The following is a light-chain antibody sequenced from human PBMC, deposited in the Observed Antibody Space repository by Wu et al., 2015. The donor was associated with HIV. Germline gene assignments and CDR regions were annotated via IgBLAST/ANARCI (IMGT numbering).Light chain of an antibody. Sequence: EIVLTQSPGTLSLSPGERATLSCRASQSINNNYLAWYQQKPGQAPRLLIFGASRRATGVPDRLSGSGSGTDFTLTISRLEPEDFAVYYCQQYGRSPLTFGGGTKVEIK. CDR1: QSINNNY. CDR2: GAS. J-gene: IGKJ4*01. CDR3: QQYGRSPLT. V-gene: IGKV3-20*01.